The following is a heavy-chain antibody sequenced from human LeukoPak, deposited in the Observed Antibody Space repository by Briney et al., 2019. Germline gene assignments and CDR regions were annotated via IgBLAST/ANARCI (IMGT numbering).Heavy chain of an antibody. CDR2: INPNSGGT. Sequence: ASVKVSCKASGYTFTGYYMHWVRQAPGQGLEWMGWINPNSGGTNYAQKFQGRVTMTRDTSISTAYMELSSLRSEDTAVYYCAYSSSTGALNWFDPWGQGTLVTVSS. D-gene: IGHD6-6*01. J-gene: IGHJ5*02. CDR1: GYTFTGYY. V-gene: IGHV1-2*02. CDR3: AYSSSTGALNWFDP.